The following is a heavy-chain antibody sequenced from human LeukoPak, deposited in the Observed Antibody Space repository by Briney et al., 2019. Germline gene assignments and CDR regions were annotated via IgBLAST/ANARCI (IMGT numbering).Heavy chain of an antibody. CDR2: INSDGSST. CDR1: GFTFSSYW. J-gene: IGHJ4*02. V-gene: IGHV3-74*01. Sequence: PGGSLRLSCAASGFTFSSYWMHWVRQAPGKGLVWVSRINSDGSSTSYADSVKGRFTISSDKSKNTLFLQMNSLRAEDTALYYCAKGLETESRLDSWGQGTLVTVSS. D-gene: IGHD1-1*01. CDR3: AKGLETESRLDS.